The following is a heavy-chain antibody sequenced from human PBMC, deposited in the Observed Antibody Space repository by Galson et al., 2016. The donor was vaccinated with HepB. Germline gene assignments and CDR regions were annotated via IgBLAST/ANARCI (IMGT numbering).Heavy chain of an antibody. Sequence: SLRLSCAASGFTFDDYAMHWVRQAPGKGLEWVSGISWNSGSIDYADSVKGRFTISRDNAKNSLYLQMDSPRTEDTGLYYCVKARGATTEVLDFWGQGTLVTVSS. CDR2: ISWNSGSI. J-gene: IGHJ4*02. V-gene: IGHV3-9*01. CDR3: VKARGATTEVLDF. CDR1: GFTFDDYA. D-gene: IGHD3-10*01.